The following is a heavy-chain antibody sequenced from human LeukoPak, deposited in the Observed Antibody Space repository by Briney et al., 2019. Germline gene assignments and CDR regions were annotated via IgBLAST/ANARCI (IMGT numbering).Heavy chain of an antibody. Sequence: GGSLRLSCAASGFTFSSYSMNWVRQAPGKGLEWVSSISSSSIYIYYADSVEGRFTISRDNAKNSLSLQMNSLRAEDTAVYYCARGDYGDYLYYFDYWGQGTLVTVSS. V-gene: IGHV3-21*01. CDR2: ISSSSIYI. D-gene: IGHD4-17*01. CDR3: ARGDYGDYLYYFDY. CDR1: GFTFSSYS. J-gene: IGHJ4*02.